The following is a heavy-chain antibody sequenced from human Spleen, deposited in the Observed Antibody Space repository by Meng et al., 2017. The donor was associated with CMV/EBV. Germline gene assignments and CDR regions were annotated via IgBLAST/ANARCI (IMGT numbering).Heavy chain of an antibody. CDR2: VSGHGDDA. D-gene: IGHD2-15*01. CDR1: GFTFSSYA. J-gene: IGHJ5*02. Sequence: GESLKISCAASGFTFSSYAMSWVRQAPGKGLEWVSDVSGHGDDAYYAGSVKGRFTISRDNANNTLFLLMNSLTAEDTAVYYCVNNLYCSGGSCRNHWGQGTLVTVSS. V-gene: IGHV3-23*01. CDR3: VNNLYCSGGSCRNH.